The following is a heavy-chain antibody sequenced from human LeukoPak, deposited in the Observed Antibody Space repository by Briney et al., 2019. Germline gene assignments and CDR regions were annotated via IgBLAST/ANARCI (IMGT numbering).Heavy chain of an antibody. CDR1: GGYISSSSYY. CDR2: IYYSGST. CDR3: ARGVAVATYYFDY. D-gene: IGHD6-19*01. Sequence: PSETLSLTCTVSGGYISSSSYYWGWIRQPPEKSLEWIGSIYYSGSTYYNPSLKSRVTISVDTSKNQFSLKLSSVTAADTAVYYCARGVAVATYYFDYWGQGTLVTVSS. J-gene: IGHJ4*02. V-gene: IGHV4-39*07.